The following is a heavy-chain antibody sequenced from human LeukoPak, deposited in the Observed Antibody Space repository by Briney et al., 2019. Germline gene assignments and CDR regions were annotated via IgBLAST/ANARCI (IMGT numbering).Heavy chain of an antibody. CDR3: AKDVGRLERNPDY. CDR2: VSWNSGSV. D-gene: IGHD1-1*01. CDR1: GFIFDDYA. V-gene: IGHV3-9*01. Sequence: GGSLRLSCAASGFIFDDYAMHWVRQAPGKGLEWVSGVSWNSGSVGYADSVKGRFTISRDNAKNPLYLQMNSLRAEDTALYHCAKDVGRLERNPDYWGQGTLVTVSS. J-gene: IGHJ4*02.